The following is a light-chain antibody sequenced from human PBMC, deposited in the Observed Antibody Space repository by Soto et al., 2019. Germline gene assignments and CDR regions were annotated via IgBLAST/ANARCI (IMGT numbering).Light chain of an antibody. J-gene: IGKJ4*01. CDR2: GAS. Sequence: EIVMTQSPATLSVSPGERETLSCRASQSVSSNLAWYQQKPGQAPRLLIYGASTRATGIPARFSGSGSGTEFTLTISSLQSEDFAVYYCQQYNNWLALTVGGGTKVDIK. V-gene: IGKV3-15*01. CDR3: QQYNNWLALT. CDR1: QSVSSN.